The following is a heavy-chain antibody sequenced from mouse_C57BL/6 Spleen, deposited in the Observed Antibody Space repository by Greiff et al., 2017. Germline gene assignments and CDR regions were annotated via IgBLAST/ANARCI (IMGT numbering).Heavy chain of an antibody. V-gene: IGHV5-12*01. J-gene: IGHJ4*01. CDR1: GFTFSDYY. D-gene: IGHD1-1*01. Sequence: EVQLVESGGGLVQPGGSLKLSCAASGFTFSDYYMYWVRQTPEKRLEWVAYISNGGGSTYYPDTVKGRFTISRDNAKNTLYLQMRRLKSEDTAMYYCAITTVVAPYYYAMDYWGQGTSVTVSS. CDR2: ISNGGGST. CDR3: AITTVVAPYYYAMDY.